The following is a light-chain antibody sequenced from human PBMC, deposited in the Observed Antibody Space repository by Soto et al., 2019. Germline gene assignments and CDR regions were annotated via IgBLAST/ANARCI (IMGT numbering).Light chain of an antibody. J-gene: IGLJ2*01. CDR1: SSNIGSNY. CDR3: GAWDDSLSGPVV. V-gene: IGLV1-47*02. Sequence: QSVLTQPPSASGTPGQRVTISCSGSSSNIGSNYVYWYQQLPGTAPKLLIYSNNQRPSGVPDRFSGSKSGTSASLAISGLRSEDEADYYCGAWDDSLSGPVVFGGGTKLTVL. CDR2: SNN.